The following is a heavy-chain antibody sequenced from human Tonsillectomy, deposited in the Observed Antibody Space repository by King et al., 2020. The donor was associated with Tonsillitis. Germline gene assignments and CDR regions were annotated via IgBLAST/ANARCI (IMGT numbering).Heavy chain of an antibody. Sequence: QLVQSGGGVVQPGRSLRLSCAASGFTFSSYGMHWVRRAPGKGLEWVAVISYDGSNKYYADSVKGRFTISRDNSKNTLYLQMNSLRAEDTAVYYCAKDSGYCTNGVCYTYWYFDLWGRGTLVTVSS. J-gene: IGHJ2*01. CDR2: ISYDGSNK. D-gene: IGHD2-8*01. CDR1: GFTFSSYG. CDR3: AKDSGYCTNGVCYTYWYFDL. V-gene: IGHV3-30*18.